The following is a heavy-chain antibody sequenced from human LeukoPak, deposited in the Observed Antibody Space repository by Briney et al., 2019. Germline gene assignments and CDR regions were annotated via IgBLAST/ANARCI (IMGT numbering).Heavy chain of an antibody. V-gene: IGHV1-69*01. Sequence: SVKVSCKASGGTFSSYAISWVRQAPGQGLEWMGGIIPIFGTANYAQKFQGRVTVTADESTSTAYMELSSLRSEDTAVYYCARDGYYGSGSYYTTLDYWGQGTLVTVSS. CDR3: ARDGYYGSGSYYTTLDY. D-gene: IGHD3-10*01. J-gene: IGHJ4*02. CDR2: IIPIFGTA. CDR1: GGTFSSYA.